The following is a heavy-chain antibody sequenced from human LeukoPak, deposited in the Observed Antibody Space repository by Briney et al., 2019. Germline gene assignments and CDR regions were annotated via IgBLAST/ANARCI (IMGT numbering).Heavy chain of an antibody. J-gene: IGHJ3*02. D-gene: IGHD1-7*01. V-gene: IGHV3-21*01. Sequence: GGSLRLSCAASEFTFSSYTLNWVRQAPGQGLQWVSSISSSSNSIYYADSVKGRFTISRDNAKNSLYLQMNSLGAGDTAVYYCARGSWNYAFDIWGQGTMVTVSS. CDR2: ISSSSNSI. CDR3: ARGSWNYAFDI. CDR1: EFTFSSYT.